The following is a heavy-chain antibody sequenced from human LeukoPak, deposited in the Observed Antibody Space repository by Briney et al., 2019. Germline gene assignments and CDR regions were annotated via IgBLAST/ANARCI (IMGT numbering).Heavy chain of an antibody. J-gene: IGHJ4*02. V-gene: IGHV1-3*01. D-gene: IGHD2-21*02. CDR1: GYTFTSYT. Sequence: ASVTVSFKASGYTFTSYTMHWVRQAPGQRLEWMGWINAGNGNTKYSQKFQGRVTITRDTSASTAYMELSSLRSEDTAVYYCARAPRTIARWGVVITAMYYFDFWGQGTLVTVSS. CDR3: ARAPRTIARWGVVITAMYYFDF. CDR2: INAGNGNT.